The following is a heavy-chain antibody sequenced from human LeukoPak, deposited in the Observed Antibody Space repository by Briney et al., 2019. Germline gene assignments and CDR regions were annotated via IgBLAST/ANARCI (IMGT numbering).Heavy chain of an antibody. D-gene: IGHD3-3*01. CDR2: IYSTGTT. CDR3: ARRKDFWSGLVNY. Sequence: SETLSLTCTVSGASVSSGHYYWGWIRQPPGKGLEWIGSIYSTGTTSHNPSLKSHLIISIDTYKNQFSLNLRSVTAADTSVYYCARRKDFWSGLVNYWGQGTLVTVSS. J-gene: IGHJ4*02. CDR1: GASVSSGHYY. V-gene: IGHV4-39*01.